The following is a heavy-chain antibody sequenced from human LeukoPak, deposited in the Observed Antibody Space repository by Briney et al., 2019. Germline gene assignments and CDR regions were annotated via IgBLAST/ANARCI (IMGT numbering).Heavy chain of an antibody. J-gene: IGHJ6*03. Sequence: SGPALVRPTQTLRLTCTFSGFSLTTSGMCVNWIRQPPGKALEWLARIDWDDDEYYSTSLKTRLTISKDTSKNQVVLTMTNVDPVDTGTYYCARAVGSYVYYVDVWGQGTTVTVSS. CDR1: GFSLTTSGMC. CDR3: ARAVGSYVYYVDV. CDR2: IDWDDDE. D-gene: IGHD5-18*01. V-gene: IGHV2-70*11.